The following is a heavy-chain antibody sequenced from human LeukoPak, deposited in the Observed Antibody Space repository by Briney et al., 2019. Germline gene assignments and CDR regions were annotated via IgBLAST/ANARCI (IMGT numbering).Heavy chain of an antibody. V-gene: IGHV4-4*07. CDR2: IYTSGST. J-gene: IGHJ6*02. CDR3: AREMGPVSLYYYHGMDV. Sequence: PSETLSLTCTVSGGSISSYYWSWIRQPAGKGLEWIGRIYTSGSTNYNPSLKSRVTMSVDTSKNQFSLKLSSVTAADTAVYYCAREMGPVSLYYYHGMDVWGQGTTVTVSS. D-gene: IGHD4-11*01. CDR1: GGSISSYY.